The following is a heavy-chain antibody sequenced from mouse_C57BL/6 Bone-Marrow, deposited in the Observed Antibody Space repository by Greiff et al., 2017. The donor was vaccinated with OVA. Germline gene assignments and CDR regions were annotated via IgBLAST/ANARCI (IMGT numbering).Heavy chain of an antibody. CDR3: ARNDGRGL. J-gene: IGHJ2*01. CDR2: IYPRSGNT. CDR1: GYTFTSYG. D-gene: IGHD1-1*01. V-gene: IGHV1-81*01. Sequence: QVQLQQSGAELARPGASVKLSCKASGYTFTSYGISWVKQRIGQGLEWIGEIYPRSGNTYYNEKFKGKATLTADKSSSTAYMELRSLTSEDSAVYFCARNDGRGLWGQGTTLTVSS.